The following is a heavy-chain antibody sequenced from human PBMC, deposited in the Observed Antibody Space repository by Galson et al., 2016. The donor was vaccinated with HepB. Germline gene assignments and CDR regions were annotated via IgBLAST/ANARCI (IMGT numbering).Heavy chain of an antibody. CDR1: GDFFSGGSHY. CDR3: PSGRRGLDFLDH. D-gene: IGHD5-12*01. V-gene: IGHV4-39*01. J-gene: IGHJ3*01. Sequence: LSLTCIVSGDFFSGGSHYCAWIRQPPGKGLEWLALTVHDGSKYYTTSFRGRVTMSADMANNRFSLSLTSVTAADTGLSHCPSGRRGLDFLDHWGQGTMVTVSS. CDR2: TVHDGSK.